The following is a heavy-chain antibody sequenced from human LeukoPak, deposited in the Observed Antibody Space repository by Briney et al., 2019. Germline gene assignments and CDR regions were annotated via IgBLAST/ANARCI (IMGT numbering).Heavy chain of an antibody. CDR3: ARDRGYSYGYDFDY. CDR1: GGSISSYY. J-gene: IGHJ4*02. V-gene: IGHV4-59*01. CDR2: IYYSGST. D-gene: IGHD5-18*01. Sequence: SETLSLTCTVSGGSISSYYWSWIRQPPGKGLEWIGYIYYSGSTNYNPSLKSRVTISVDTSKNQFSLKLSSVTAADTAVYYRARDRGYSYGYDFDYWGQGTLVTVSS.